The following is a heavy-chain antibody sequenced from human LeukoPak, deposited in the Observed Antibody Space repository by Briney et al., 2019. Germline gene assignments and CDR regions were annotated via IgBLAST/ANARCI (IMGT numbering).Heavy chain of an antibody. D-gene: IGHD2-21*01. CDR2: IYYSGST. CDR1: GGSISSGDYY. Sequence: SETLSLTCTVPGGSISSGDYYWSWIRQPPGKGLEWIGYIYYSGSTYYNPSLKSRVTISVDTSKNQFSLKLSSVTAADTAVYYCARVIRRNDAFDIWGQGTMVTVSS. J-gene: IGHJ3*02. CDR3: ARVIRRNDAFDI. V-gene: IGHV4-30-4*01.